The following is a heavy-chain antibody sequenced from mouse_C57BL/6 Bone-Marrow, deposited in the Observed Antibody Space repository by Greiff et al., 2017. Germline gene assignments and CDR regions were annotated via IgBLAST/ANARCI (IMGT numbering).Heavy chain of an antibody. V-gene: IGHV1-5*01. CDR1: GYTFTSYW. CDR2: LYPGNSDT. Sequence: SGTVLARPGASVTMSCKTSGYTFTSYWMHWVKQRPGQGLEWIGALYPGNSDTSYNQKFKGKAKLTAVTSASTAYMELSRLTNEDSAVYYGTSGRYSNYFAWFAYWGQGTLVTVSA. D-gene: IGHD2-5*01. CDR3: TSGRYSNYFAWFAY. J-gene: IGHJ3*01.